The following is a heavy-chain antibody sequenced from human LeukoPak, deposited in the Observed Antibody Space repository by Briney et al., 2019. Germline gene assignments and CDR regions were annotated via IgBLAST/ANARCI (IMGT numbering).Heavy chain of an antibody. J-gene: IGHJ4*02. D-gene: IGHD3-10*01. V-gene: IGHV1-18*01. CDR1: GYTFTSYG. CDR2: ISAYNGST. CDR3: ASSLWFGEFAH. Sequence: ASVKVSCKASGYTFTSYGISWVRQAPGQGLEWMGWISAYNGSTNYAQKLQGRVTMTTDTSTSTAYMELRSLRSDDTAVYYCASSLWFGEFAHWGQGTLVTVSS.